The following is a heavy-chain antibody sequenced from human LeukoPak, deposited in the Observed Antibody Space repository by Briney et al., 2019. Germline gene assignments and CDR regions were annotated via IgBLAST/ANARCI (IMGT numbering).Heavy chain of an antibody. CDR2: IYYSGNT. J-gene: IGHJ4*02. CDR3: ARSNGDYFAYIDY. Sequence: KPSETLSLTCSVSGGSVSSRSCHWGWIRQPPGKGLEWIGSIYYSGNTYYNPSLKSRVTISVDTSKDQFSLKLTSVTAADTAVYYCARSNGDYFAYIDYWGQGTLVTVSS. V-gene: IGHV4-39*01. D-gene: IGHD4-17*01. CDR1: GGSVSSRSCH.